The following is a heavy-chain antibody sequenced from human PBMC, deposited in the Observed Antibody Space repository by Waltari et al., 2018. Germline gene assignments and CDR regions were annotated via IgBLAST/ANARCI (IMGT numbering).Heavy chain of an antibody. Sequence: QEQLVESGGGVVQPGRSLRPSCTASGFSIRSYAMPWVRQAPCKGLEWVGVIWDDGSSKYYIDSVQGRFTTSRDNFKNIRDLQMNSLRAEDTARYYCARDLYDVWSGYYHNWLDPWGQGTLVTVSS. J-gene: IGHJ5*02. CDR1: GFSIRSYA. V-gene: IGHV3-33*01. D-gene: IGHD3-3*01. CDR2: IWDDGSSK. CDR3: ARDLYDVWSGYYHNWLDP.